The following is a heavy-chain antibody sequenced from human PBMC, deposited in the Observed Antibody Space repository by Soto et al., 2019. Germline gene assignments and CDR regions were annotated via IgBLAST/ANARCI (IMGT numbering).Heavy chain of an antibody. D-gene: IGHD2-21*02. CDR3: ARHLPYCGGDCYSLDY. Sequence: SETLSLTCTVSGGSISSYYWSWIRQPPGKGLEWIGFIYYSASTNYSPSLKSRVTISVDTSKNQFSLNLSSVTAADTAVYYCARHLPYCGGDCYSLDYWGQGTLVTVSS. CDR1: GGSISSYY. CDR2: IYYSAST. J-gene: IGHJ4*02. V-gene: IGHV4-59*08.